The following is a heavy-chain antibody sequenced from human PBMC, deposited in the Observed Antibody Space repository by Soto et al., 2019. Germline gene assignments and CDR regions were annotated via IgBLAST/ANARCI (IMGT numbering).Heavy chain of an antibody. J-gene: IGHJ4*02. CDR1: GGSISRSSYH. CDR2: IYYSGST. V-gene: IGHV4-39*01. D-gene: IGHD3-22*01. CDR3: AKTASYDSSGLGW. Sequence: SETLSLTCTVSGGSISRSSYHWGWIRQPQGKGLEWIGSIYYSGSTYYNPSLKSRVTISVDTSKNQFSQKLSSVTAADTAVYYCAKTASYDSSGLGWWGQGTLVTVSS.